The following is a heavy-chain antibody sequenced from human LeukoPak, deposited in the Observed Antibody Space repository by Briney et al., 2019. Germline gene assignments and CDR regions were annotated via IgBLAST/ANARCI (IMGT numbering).Heavy chain of an antibody. CDR2: IWYDGSSK. Sequence: GGSLRLSCAASGFTFSSYGMHWVRQAPGKGLEWVAVIWYDGSSKYYADSVKGRFTISRDNSKNTLYLEMNSLRAEDTAVYYCARESARWFDPWGQGTLVIVSS. J-gene: IGHJ5*02. V-gene: IGHV3-33*08. D-gene: IGHD6-25*01. CDR3: ARESARWFDP. CDR1: GFTFSSYG.